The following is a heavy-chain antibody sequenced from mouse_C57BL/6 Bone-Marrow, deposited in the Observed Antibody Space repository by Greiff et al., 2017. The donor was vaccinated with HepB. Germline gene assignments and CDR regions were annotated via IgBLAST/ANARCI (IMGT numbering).Heavy chain of an antibody. CDR3: TRETSGYPYYYAMDY. Sequence: VQLQQSGAELARPGASVKLSCKASGYTFTSYGISWVKQRTGQGLEWIGEIYPRSGNTYYNEKFKGKATLTADKSSSTAYMELRSLTSEDSAVYFCTRETSGYPYYYAMDYWGQGTSVTVSS. CDR1: GYTFTSYG. V-gene: IGHV1-81*01. D-gene: IGHD3-2*02. CDR2: IYPRSGNT. J-gene: IGHJ4*01.